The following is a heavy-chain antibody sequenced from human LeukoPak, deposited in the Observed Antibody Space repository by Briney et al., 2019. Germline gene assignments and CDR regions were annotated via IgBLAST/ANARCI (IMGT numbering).Heavy chain of an antibody. V-gene: IGHV3-48*01. Sequence: PGGSLRLSCAASGFTFSSYTMNWVRQPPGKGLEWVSNIGTSSTTIYYADSVKGRFTISRDNAKNSLYLQMNSLRAEDTAVYYCATLRYCSSTSCYPDYWGQGTLVTVSS. J-gene: IGHJ4*02. CDR1: GFTFSSYT. D-gene: IGHD2-2*01. CDR3: ATLRYCSSTSCYPDY. CDR2: IGTSSTTI.